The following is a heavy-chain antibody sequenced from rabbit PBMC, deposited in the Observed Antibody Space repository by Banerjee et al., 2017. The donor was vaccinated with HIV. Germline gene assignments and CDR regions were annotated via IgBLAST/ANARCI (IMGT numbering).Heavy chain of an antibody. CDR1: GLDFSSSYY. V-gene: IGHV1S45*01. CDR3: ARDLAGVIGWNFNL. CDR2: IYTGSSGTT. J-gene: IGHJ4*01. Sequence: QEQLVESGGDLVKPGGSLTLTCKASGLDFSSSYYMCWVRQAPGKGLEWIACIYTGSSGTTYYASWAKGRFTISKTSSTTVTLQMTSLTAADTATYLCARDLAGVIGWNFNLWGPGTLVTVS. D-gene: IGHD4-1*01.